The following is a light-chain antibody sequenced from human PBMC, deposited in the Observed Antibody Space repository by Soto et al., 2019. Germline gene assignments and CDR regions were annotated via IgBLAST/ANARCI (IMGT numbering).Light chain of an antibody. Sequence: EVVMTQSPATLSVSPGERATLSCRASQNIRKNLAWYRQTPGQAPRLLVYSATTRAAGVPPRFSGSGSGTEFTLPISSLQSEDSAVYYCQQYDNWPPLTFGQGTTLEI. CDR1: QNIRKN. CDR2: SAT. V-gene: IGKV3-15*01. CDR3: QQYDNWPPLT. J-gene: IGKJ1*01.